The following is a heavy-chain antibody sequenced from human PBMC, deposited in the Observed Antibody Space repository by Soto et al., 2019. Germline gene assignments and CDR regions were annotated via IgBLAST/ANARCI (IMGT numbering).Heavy chain of an antibody. CDR2: IYYSGST. Sequence: SETLSLTCTVSGGSISSYYWSWIRQPPGKGLEWIGYIYYSGSTNYNPPLKSRVTISVDGSKNQFSLKLSSVTAADTAVYYCARGYCSSTICYIWDNWFDPWGQGTLVTVSS. CDR3: ARGYCSSTICYIWDNWFDP. J-gene: IGHJ5*02. CDR1: GGSISSYY. V-gene: IGHV4-59*01. D-gene: IGHD2-2*02.